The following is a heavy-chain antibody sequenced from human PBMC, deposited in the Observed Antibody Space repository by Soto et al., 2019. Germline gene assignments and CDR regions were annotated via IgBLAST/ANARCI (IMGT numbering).Heavy chain of an antibody. CDR1: GGSISSSAYY. CDR2: VYYTGIT. D-gene: IGHD2-8*02. V-gene: IGHV4-39*01. CDR3: ARQGRPGYCTGGNCYPTFDV. J-gene: IGHJ3*01. Sequence: SETLSLTCTVSGGSISSSAYYWGWIRQSPGKGLEWIGSVYYTGITDYKSSLESRISISADTSRNQLSLRLNSMTAADTGIYFCARQGRPGYCTGGNCYPTFDVWGQGTLVTVSS.